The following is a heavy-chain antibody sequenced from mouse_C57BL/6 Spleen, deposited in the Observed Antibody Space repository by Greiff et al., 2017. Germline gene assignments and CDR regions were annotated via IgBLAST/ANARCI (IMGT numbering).Heavy chain of an antibody. Sequence: QVQLQQSGAELVRPGASVKLSCKASGYTFTDCYINWVKQRPGQGLEWIARIYPGSGNTYYNEKFKGKATLTAEKSSSTAYMQLSSLTSEDSAVYFCASAHYYGSSYFSYWYFDVWGTGTTVTVSS. CDR3: ASAHYYGSSYFSYWYFDV. CDR2: IYPGSGNT. D-gene: IGHD1-1*01. V-gene: IGHV1-76*01. J-gene: IGHJ1*03. CDR1: GYTFTDCY.